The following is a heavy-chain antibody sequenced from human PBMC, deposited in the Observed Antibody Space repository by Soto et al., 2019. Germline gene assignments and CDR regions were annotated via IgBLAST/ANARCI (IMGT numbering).Heavy chain of an antibody. CDR2: IYYSGST. CDR3: VVGYYGMDV. Sequence: QVQLQESGPGLVKPSETLSLTCTVSGGSISSYYWSWIRQPPGKGLEWIGYIYYSGSTNYNPSFKSRLTISVDTSKNQFSLKLSSVTAADTAVYYCVVGYYGMDVWGQGTTVTVSS. CDR1: GGSISSYY. D-gene: IGHD2-15*01. J-gene: IGHJ6*02. V-gene: IGHV4-59*01.